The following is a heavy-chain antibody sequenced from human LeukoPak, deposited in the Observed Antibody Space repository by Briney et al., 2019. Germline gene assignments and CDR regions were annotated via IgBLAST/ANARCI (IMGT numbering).Heavy chain of an antibody. V-gene: IGHV4-59*12. Sequence: PSETLSLTCTVSGGSISTNYWSWIRQPPGKGLEWIGNIFYSGRTNSTPSLRSRVTMSVDTSKNQFSLQLNSVTPEDTAVYYCARVSYDSSGYVGSFDAFDIWGPGTMVTVSS. CDR3: ARVSYDSSGYVGSFDAFDI. J-gene: IGHJ3*02. CDR1: GGSISTNY. D-gene: IGHD3-22*01. CDR2: IFYSGRT.